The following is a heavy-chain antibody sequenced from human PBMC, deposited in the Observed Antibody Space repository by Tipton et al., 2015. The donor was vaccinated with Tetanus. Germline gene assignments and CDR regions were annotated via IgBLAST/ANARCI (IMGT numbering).Heavy chain of an antibody. CDR1: GFTFGDYA. V-gene: IGHV3-49*03. D-gene: IGHD3-3*02. CDR2: IRSKAYGGTT. Sequence: SLRLSCTASGFTFGDYAMSWFRQAPGKGLEWVGFIRSKAYGGTTEYAASVKGRFTISRDDSKSIAYLQMNSLKTEDTAVYYCTSLHFWSGARNGMDVWGQGTTVTVSS. CDR3: TSLHFWSGARNGMDV. J-gene: IGHJ6*02.